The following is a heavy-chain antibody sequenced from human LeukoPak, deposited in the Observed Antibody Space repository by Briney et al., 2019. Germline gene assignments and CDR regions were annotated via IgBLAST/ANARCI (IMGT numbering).Heavy chain of an antibody. CDR3: AKDFARDGYNFIDY. D-gene: IGHD5-24*01. Sequence: GGSLRLSCAAAGFTFDDYAMHWVRQAPGKGLEWVSGISWNSGSIGYADSVKGRFTISRDNAKNSLYLQMNSLRAEDTALYYCAKDFARDGYNFIDYWGRGTLVTVSS. CDR1: GFTFDDYA. J-gene: IGHJ4*02. CDR2: ISWNSGSI. V-gene: IGHV3-9*01.